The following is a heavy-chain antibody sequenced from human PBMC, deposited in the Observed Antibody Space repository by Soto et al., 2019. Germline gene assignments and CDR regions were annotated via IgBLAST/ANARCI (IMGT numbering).Heavy chain of an antibody. V-gene: IGHV4-39*01. CDR1: GGSISSSSYY. CDR3: ARLLVGRGISPYPYYDILTGSYFDY. Sequence: PSETLSLTCPVSGGSISSSSYYWGWIRQPPGKGLEWIGSIYYSGSTYYNPSLKSRVTISVDTSKNQFSLKLSSVTAADTAVYYCARLLVGRGISPYPYYDILTGSYFDYWGQGTLVTVSS. J-gene: IGHJ4*02. CDR2: IYYSGST. D-gene: IGHD3-9*01.